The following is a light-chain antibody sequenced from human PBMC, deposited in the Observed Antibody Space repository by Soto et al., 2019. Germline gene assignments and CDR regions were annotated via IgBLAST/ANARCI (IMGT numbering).Light chain of an antibody. CDR1: SSDVGGYNY. V-gene: IGLV2-14*01. Sequence: QSVLTQPASVSGSPGQSITIYCTGTSSDVGGYNYVSWYQQHPGKAPKLMIYEVSNRPSGVSNRFSGSKSGNTASLTISGLQAEDEADYYCSSYTSSSADVFGTGTKLTVL. J-gene: IGLJ1*01. CDR3: SSYTSSSADV. CDR2: EVS.